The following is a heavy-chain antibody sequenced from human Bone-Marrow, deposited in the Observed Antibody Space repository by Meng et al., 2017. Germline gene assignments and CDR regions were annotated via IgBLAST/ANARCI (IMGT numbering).Heavy chain of an antibody. Sequence: QVTLQEGGAGLLKPSETLSPTCAFIGGSCIGYYWSWIRQPPGKGLEWIGEINHSGSTNYTPSLKSRVTISVDTSKNQFSLKLSSVTAADTAVYYCARGLARYCTNGVCYKRRHYYDYWGQGTLVTVSS. V-gene: IGHV4-34*01. J-gene: IGHJ4*02. D-gene: IGHD2-8*01. CDR3: ARGLARYCTNGVCYKRRHYYDY. CDR2: INHSGST. CDR1: GGSCIGYY.